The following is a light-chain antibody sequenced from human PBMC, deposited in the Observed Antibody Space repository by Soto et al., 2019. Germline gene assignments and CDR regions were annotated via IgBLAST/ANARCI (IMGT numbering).Light chain of an antibody. J-gene: IGKJ5*01. CDR3: QQYYKVPVT. Sequence: DIQMTQSPPSLSASIGDRVTITCQASQDVNNSLNWYQQKPRKAPNLLIYDVSNLGTGVPSRFGGSGSGTDFTFTISRLQPEDIGAYYCQQYYKVPVTFGQGTRLEI. CDR2: DVS. V-gene: IGKV1-33*01. CDR1: QDVNNS.